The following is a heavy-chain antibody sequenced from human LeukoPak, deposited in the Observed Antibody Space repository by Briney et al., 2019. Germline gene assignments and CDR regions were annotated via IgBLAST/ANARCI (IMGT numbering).Heavy chain of an antibody. Sequence: NPSETLSLTCTVSGGSISSYYWSWIRQSPGKRPEWLAYVRYTGTPNYNPSLKSRVTISVDTSKNQFSLTLTSVTAADTAVYYCARHVAPDMDYFDYWGPGTLVTVSP. CDR1: GGSISSYY. CDR2: VRYTGTP. D-gene: IGHD2-15*01. J-gene: IGHJ4*02. CDR3: ARHVAPDMDYFDY. V-gene: IGHV4-59*08.